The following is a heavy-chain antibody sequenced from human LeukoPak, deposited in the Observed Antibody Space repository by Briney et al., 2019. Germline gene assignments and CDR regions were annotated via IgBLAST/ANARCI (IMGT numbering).Heavy chain of an antibody. CDR2: IIPIFGTA. D-gene: IGHD3-10*01. Sequence: SVKVSCKASGGTFSSYAISWVRQAPGQGLEWMGGIIPIFGTANYAQKFQGRVTITADESTSTAYMELSSLRSEDTAGYYCASSPGSMVRGANFDYWGQGTLVTVSS. CDR3: ASSPGSMVRGANFDY. V-gene: IGHV1-69*13. CDR1: GGTFSSYA. J-gene: IGHJ4*02.